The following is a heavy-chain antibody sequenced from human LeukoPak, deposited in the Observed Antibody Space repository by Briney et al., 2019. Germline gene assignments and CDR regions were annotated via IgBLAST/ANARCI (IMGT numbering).Heavy chain of an antibody. J-gene: IGHJ5*02. CDR1: GGTFTSYA. Sequence: SVKVSCTTSGGTFTSYAITWVRQAPGKGLEWMGKIIPISGTTNYAQQFKRRVTFTAAESKSTAYMECSSPRSENAALYYWARKLRLGVNWFDPWGQGTLVTVSS. D-gene: IGHD2-21*01. CDR2: IIPISGTT. V-gene: IGHV1-69*13. CDR3: ARKLRLGVNWFDP.